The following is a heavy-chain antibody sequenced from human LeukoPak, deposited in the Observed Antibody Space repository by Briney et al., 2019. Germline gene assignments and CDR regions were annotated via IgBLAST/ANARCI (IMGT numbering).Heavy chain of an antibody. CDR2: LSGSGATT. Sequence: PGGSLRLSCAASGFTFSSYAMSWVRQAPGKGLEWVSGLSGSGATTDYADSVKGRFTISRDNSKNTLYLQMNSLRSEDTAVYYCANWQWQGGFFGYWGQGTLVTVSS. D-gene: IGHD6-19*01. CDR3: ANWQWQGGFFGY. J-gene: IGHJ4*02. V-gene: IGHV3-23*01. CDR1: GFTFSSYA.